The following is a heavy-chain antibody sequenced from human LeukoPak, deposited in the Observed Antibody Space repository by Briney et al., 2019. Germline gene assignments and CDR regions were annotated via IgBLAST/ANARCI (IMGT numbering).Heavy chain of an antibody. V-gene: IGHV1-2*02. CDR3: AREGRGGYNAFDI. Sequence: GASVKVSCKASGYTFTGYYLHWMRQAPGQGLEWMGWVNPNSGGTNYAQKFQGRVTMTRDTSISTAYMELSRLRSDDTAVYYCAREGRGGYNAFDIWGQGTTVTVSS. D-gene: IGHD3-22*01. CDR2: VNPNSGGT. J-gene: IGHJ3*02. CDR1: GYTFTGYY.